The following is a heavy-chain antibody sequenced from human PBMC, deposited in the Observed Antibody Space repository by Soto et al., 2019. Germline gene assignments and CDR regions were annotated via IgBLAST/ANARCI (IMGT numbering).Heavy chain of an antibody. CDR2: ISYDGSNK. D-gene: IGHD3-22*01. Sequence: SLRLSCAASGFTFSSYGMHWVRQAPGKGLEWVAVISYDGSNKYYADSVKGRFTISRDNSKNTLYLQMNSLRAEDTAVYYCAKDRDSSGYGSYYFDYWGQGTLVTVSS. J-gene: IGHJ4*02. CDR3: AKDRDSSGYGSYYFDY. V-gene: IGHV3-30*18. CDR1: GFTFSSYG.